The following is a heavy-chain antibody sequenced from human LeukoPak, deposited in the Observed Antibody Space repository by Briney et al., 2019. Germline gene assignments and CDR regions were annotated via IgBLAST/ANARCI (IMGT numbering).Heavy chain of an antibody. Sequence: SETLSLTCTVSGGSISSGGYYWSWIRQHPGKGLEWIGYIYYSGSTYYNPSLKSRVTISVDTSKNQFSLKLSSVTAADTAVYYCARAPYEVPAGVKRVLANWFDPSGQGTLVTVSS. CDR3: ARAPYEVPAGVKRVLANWFDP. V-gene: IGHV4-31*03. J-gene: IGHJ5*02. D-gene: IGHD2-2*01. CDR1: GGSISSGGYY. CDR2: IYYSGST.